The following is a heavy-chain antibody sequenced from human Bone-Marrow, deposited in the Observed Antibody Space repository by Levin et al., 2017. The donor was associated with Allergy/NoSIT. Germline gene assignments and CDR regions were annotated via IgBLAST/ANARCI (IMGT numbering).Heavy chain of an antibody. CDR2: IYHSGST. CDR3: ARAGGGSYPTYNWFDP. D-gene: IGHD1-26*01. CDR1: GYSISSGYY. Sequence: PSETLSLTCAVSGYSISSGYYWGWIRQPPGKGLEWIGSIYHSGSTYYNPSLKSRVTISVDTSKNQFSLKLSSVTAADTAVYYCARAGGGSYPTYNWFDPWGQGTLVTVSS. V-gene: IGHV4-38-2*01. J-gene: IGHJ5*02.